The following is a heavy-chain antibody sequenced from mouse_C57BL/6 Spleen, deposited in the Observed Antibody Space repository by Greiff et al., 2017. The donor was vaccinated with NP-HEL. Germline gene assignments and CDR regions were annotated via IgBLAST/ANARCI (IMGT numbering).Heavy chain of an antibody. D-gene: IGHD2-13*01. J-gene: IGHJ1*03. CDR1: GYSITSGYD. V-gene: IGHV3-1*01. CDR2: ISYSGST. CDR3: AREGGDYWYFDV. Sequence: EVKLEESGPGMVKPSQSLSLTCTVTGYSITSGYDWHWIRHFPGNKLEWMGYISYSGSTNYNPSLKSRISLTHDTSTNHFFLKLNSVTTEDTATYYCAREGGDYWYFDVWGTGTTVTVSS.